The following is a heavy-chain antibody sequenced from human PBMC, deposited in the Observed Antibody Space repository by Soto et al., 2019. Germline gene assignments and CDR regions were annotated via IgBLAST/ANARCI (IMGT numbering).Heavy chain of an antibody. CDR3: TRHSTHLSGDD. Sequence: ASETLSLTCLVSGFPISSTYSWGWIRQPPGTGLEWIGSISHSGTTSYSPSFKSRVTISADTSKNQFSLKLSFVTAADTATYYCTRHSTHLSGDDWGQGTTVTVSS. D-gene: IGHD1-26*01. J-gene: IGHJ6*02. V-gene: IGHV4-38-2*01. CDR1: GFPISSTYS. CDR2: ISHSGTT.